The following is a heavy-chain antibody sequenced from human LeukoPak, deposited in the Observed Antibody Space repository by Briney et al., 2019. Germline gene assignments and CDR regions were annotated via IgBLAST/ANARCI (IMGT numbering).Heavy chain of an antibody. CDR2: ISGSGGST. CDR1: GFTFSSYA. CDR3: ARGTGSGWFYFDN. J-gene: IGHJ4*02. D-gene: IGHD6-19*01. Sequence: PGGSLRLSCAASGFTFSSYAMSWVRQAPGKGLEWVSAISGSGGSTYYADSVKGRFTISRDNSKNTLYLQMNSLRVEDTAVYYCARGTGSGWFYFDNWGQGTLVTISS. V-gene: IGHV3-23*01.